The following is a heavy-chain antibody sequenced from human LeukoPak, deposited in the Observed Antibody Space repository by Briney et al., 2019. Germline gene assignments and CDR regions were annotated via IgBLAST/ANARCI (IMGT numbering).Heavy chain of an antibody. Sequence: ASVKASCRASGYTFTSYDINWVRQATGQGLEWMGWMNPNSGNTGYAQKFQGRVTITRNTSISTAYMELSSLRSEDTAVYYCARLVGATDFDYWGQGTLVTVSS. V-gene: IGHV1-8*03. J-gene: IGHJ4*02. CDR1: GYTFTSYD. CDR3: ARLVGATDFDY. CDR2: MNPNSGNT. D-gene: IGHD1-26*01.